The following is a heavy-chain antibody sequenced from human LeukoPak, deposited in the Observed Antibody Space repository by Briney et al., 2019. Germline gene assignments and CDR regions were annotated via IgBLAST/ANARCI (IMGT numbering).Heavy chain of an antibody. CDR1: GGSFGGYY. Sequence: SETLSLTCAVYGGSFGGYYWSWIRQPPGKGLEWIGEINHSGSTNYNPSLKSRVTISVDTSKNQFSLKLSSVTAADTAVYYCARARKAVAAIWSLDYWGQGTLVTVSS. CDR3: ARARKAVAAIWSLDY. V-gene: IGHV4-34*01. CDR2: INHSGST. J-gene: IGHJ4*02. D-gene: IGHD6-19*01.